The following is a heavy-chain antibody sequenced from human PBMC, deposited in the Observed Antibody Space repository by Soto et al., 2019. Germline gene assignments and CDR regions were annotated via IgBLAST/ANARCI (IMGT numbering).Heavy chain of an antibody. J-gene: IGHJ5*02. V-gene: IGHV4-4*07. CDR1: GGSINSYY. CDR3: WRAPTYVWGSYRYEMGWFDP. CDR2: IDTSGNT. Sequence: QVQLQESGPGLVKPSETLSLICTVSGGSINSYYWNWIRQPVGKGLEWIGRIDTSGNTNYNPSLKSRVTMSVDTSKNHFSLKMTSVTAADTAIYFCWRAPTYVWGSYRYEMGWFDPWGQGILVTVSS. D-gene: IGHD3-16*02.